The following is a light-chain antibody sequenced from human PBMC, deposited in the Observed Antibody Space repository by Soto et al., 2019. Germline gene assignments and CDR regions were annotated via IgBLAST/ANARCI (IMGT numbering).Light chain of an antibody. V-gene: IGLV2-14*01. CDR3: TSYTTSTTYV. Sequence: QSALTQPASVSGSPGQSITISCTGTSSDIGTYDYISWFQQYPGKAPKLVIYDVSVRASGVSNRFSASKSGNTASLTISGLQAEDEGDYYCTSYTTSTTYVFGTGTKLTVL. J-gene: IGLJ1*01. CDR2: DVS. CDR1: SSDIGTYDY.